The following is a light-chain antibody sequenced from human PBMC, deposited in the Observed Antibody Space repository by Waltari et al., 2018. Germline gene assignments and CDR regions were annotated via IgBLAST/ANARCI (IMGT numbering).Light chain of an antibody. CDR2: DVS. V-gene: IGLV2-11*01. J-gene: IGLJ2*01. Sequence: QSALTQPRSVSGSPGQSVTISCTGTSTDVGAYNYVSWYQQDPGKAPKLLIYDVSKRPSGVPDRFTGSKSDNTASLTISGLQAEDEAEYYCCSYAGSYSFLFGGGTNLTVL. CDR1: STDVGAYNY. CDR3: CSYAGSYSFL.